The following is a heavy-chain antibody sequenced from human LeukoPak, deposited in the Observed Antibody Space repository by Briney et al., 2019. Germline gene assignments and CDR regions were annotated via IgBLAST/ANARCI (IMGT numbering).Heavy chain of an antibody. D-gene: IGHD2-2*01. V-gene: IGHV3-11*01. CDR1: GLPFSDYY. CDR3: AKDMDCSSTSCYYYYGMDV. CDR2: ISIIGSTI. Sequence: GGPLRLSCAPSGLPFSDYYMTWIRKPPGKGLEWVSSISIIGSTIYYADSVKGRFTISRDNAKNSLYLQMNSLRAEDTAVYYCAKDMDCSSTSCYYYYGMDVWGQGTTVTVSS. J-gene: IGHJ6*02.